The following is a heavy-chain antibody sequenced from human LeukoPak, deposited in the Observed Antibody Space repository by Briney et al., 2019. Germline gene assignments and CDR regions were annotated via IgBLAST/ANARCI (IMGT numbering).Heavy chain of an antibody. D-gene: IGHD3-10*01. CDR2: IWYDGSNK. J-gene: IGHJ5*02. V-gene: IGHV3-33*08. CDR1: GFTFSSYA. Sequence: GGSLRLSCAASGFTFSSYAMHWVRQAPGKGLEWVAVIWYDGSNKYYADSVKGRFTISRDNSKNTLYLQMNSLRAEDTAVYYCARDLVTDAGSWFDPWGQGTLVTVSS. CDR3: ARDLVTDAGSWFDP.